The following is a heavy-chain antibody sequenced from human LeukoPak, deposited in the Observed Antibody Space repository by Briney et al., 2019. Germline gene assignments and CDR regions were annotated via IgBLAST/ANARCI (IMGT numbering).Heavy chain of an antibody. Sequence: PGGSLRLSCAASGFTFSSYWMHWVRHAPGKGLGWVSGIKSDGSTRYADSVKGRFTISRDNAKNTVSLQMTSLRAEDTGVYYCARAPSEIGGYYPEYFRHWGQGTLVIVSS. CDR2: IKSDGST. CDR1: GFTFSSYW. V-gene: IGHV3-74*01. D-gene: IGHD3-22*01. CDR3: ARAPSEIGGYYPEYFRH. J-gene: IGHJ1*01.